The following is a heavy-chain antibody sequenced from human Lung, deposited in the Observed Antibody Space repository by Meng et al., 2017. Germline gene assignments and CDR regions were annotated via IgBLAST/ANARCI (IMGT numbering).Heavy chain of an antibody. V-gene: IGHV3-15*01. CDR2: IKSNSDGGTT. Sequence: GESLKISCEASGFSFTDAWMSWVRQAPGKGLEWVGRIKSNSDGGTTDYAAPVKGRFTISRDDSKNTLYLQMNSLITEDTAVYFCATGAAAADHWGQGTLVTVSS. CDR3: ATGAAAADH. J-gene: IGHJ4*02. CDR1: GFSFTDAW. D-gene: IGHD6-13*01.